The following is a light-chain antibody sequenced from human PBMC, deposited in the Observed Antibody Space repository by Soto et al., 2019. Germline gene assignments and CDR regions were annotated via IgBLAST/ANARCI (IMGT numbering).Light chain of an antibody. CDR2: WAS. CDR3: QQYYSFLWT. V-gene: IGKV4-1*01. CDR1: QSVLYSSNNKNY. J-gene: IGKJ1*01. Sequence: DIVMTQSPDSLAVSLGERATINCKSSQSVLYSSNNKNYLAWYQQKPGQPPKLLIYWASTRESGVPDRFSGSGSGTDFTLTISSLQAEDVAVYYCQQYYSFLWTFGQGTKVEIK.